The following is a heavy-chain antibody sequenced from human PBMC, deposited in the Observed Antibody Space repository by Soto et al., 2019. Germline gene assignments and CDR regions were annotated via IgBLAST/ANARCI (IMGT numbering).Heavy chain of an antibody. Sequence: QITLNESGPTAVRPTETLTLTCRFSGFSLTTSGVGVGWIRQSPGKAPEWLAPMYWDDDKRYSASLKSRLTITEDTSKNQVVLTVSDLDPTDTATYYCAHRVLRTVFGLVTTTAIYFDSWGQGTPVAVSS. CDR2: MYWDDDK. J-gene: IGHJ4*02. CDR3: AHRVLRTVFGLVTTTAIYFDS. CDR1: GFSLTTSGVG. V-gene: IGHV2-5*02. D-gene: IGHD3-3*01.